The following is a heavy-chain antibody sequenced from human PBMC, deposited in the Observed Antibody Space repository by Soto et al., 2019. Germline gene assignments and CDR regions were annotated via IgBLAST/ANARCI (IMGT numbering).Heavy chain of an antibody. CDR3: VLVAAYVTPSPQDV. V-gene: IGHV1-18*01. Sequence: QVQLVQSGAEVKNPGASVKVSCKTSGYVFTSYGIGWARQAPGQGLEWMGWINTYNGNTNYAQNLQGRVTLTTDTXXSTAYEELRSLRSTGTAIYYGVLVAAYVTPSPQDVWGQGTTVNVSS. J-gene: IGHJ6*02. CDR2: INTYNGNT. D-gene: IGHD2-15*01. CDR1: GYVFTSYG.